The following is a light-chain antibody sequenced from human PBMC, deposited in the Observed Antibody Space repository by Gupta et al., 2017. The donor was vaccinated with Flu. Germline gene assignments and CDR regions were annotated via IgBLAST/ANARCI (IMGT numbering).Light chain of an antibody. V-gene: IGKV3-11*01. J-gene: IGKJ2*01. CDR2: DAS. CDR1: QNVSSY. CDR3: QQRSNWPPMYT. Sequence: EIVLTQSPATLSLFPGERATLSCRASQNVSSYLAWYQQKPGQAPRLLIYDASNRATGIPARFSGSGSGTDFTLTITNLEPEDFAVYYCQQRSNWPPMYTFGQGTKLEIK.